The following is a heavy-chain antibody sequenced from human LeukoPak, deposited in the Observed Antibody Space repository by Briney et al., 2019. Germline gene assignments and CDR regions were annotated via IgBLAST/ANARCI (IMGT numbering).Heavy chain of an antibody. D-gene: IGHD3-22*01. CDR1: GFTFSHYW. J-gene: IGHJ4*02. Sequence: GGSLRLSCAASGFTFSHYWMNWVRQAPGKGLEWVSAISGSGGSTYYADSVKGRFTISRDNSKNTLYLQMNSLRAEDTAVYYCAKSPGFDYYDSSGYSNFDYWGQGTLVTASS. V-gene: IGHV3-23*01. CDR3: AKSPGFDYYDSSGYSNFDY. CDR2: ISGSGGST.